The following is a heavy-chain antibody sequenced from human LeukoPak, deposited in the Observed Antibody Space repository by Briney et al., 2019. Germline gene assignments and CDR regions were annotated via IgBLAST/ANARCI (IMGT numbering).Heavy chain of an antibody. Sequence: PGGSLRLSCAASGFTFSSYWMSWVRQAPGKGLEWVANIKHEGSEKYYADSVKGRFTISRDNAKNSLYLQMNSLRAEDTAVYYCARSSSTSWTTYFDYWGQGTLVTVSS. J-gene: IGHJ4*02. V-gene: IGHV3-7*01. CDR1: GFTFSSYW. CDR3: ARSSSTSWTTYFDY. CDR2: IKHEGSEK. D-gene: IGHD2-2*01.